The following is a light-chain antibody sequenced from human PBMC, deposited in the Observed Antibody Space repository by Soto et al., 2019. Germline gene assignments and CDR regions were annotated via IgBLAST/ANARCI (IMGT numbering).Light chain of an antibody. CDR3: SSYAGSNLGV. V-gene: IGLV2-8*01. Sequence: QSALTQPPSASGSPGQSVTISCTGTSSDIGYYKYVSWYQQHPGKAPKLIIYEVIKRPSGVPDRFSGSKSGNTASLTVPGLQAEDEADYYCSSYAGSNLGVFGTGTKVTVL. CDR2: EVI. CDR1: SSDIGYYKY. J-gene: IGLJ1*01.